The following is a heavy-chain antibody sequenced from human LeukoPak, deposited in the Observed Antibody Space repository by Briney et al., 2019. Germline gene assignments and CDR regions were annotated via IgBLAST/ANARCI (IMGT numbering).Heavy chain of an antibody. J-gene: IGHJ5*02. CDR2: IYPGDSDT. CDR1: GYSFTSYW. D-gene: IGHD3-3*01. Sequence: GESLKISCKGSGYSFTSYWIGWVRQMPGKGVEWMGIIYPGDSDTRYSPSFQGQVTISADKSISTAYLQWSSLKASDTGMYYCARQYDFWSARPFDPWGQGTLVTVSS. V-gene: IGHV5-51*01. CDR3: ARQYDFWSARPFDP.